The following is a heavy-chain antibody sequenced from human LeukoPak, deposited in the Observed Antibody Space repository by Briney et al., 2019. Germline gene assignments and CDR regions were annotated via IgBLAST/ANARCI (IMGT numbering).Heavy chain of an antibody. Sequence: SETLSLSCAVYGGSFSGYYWSWIRQPAGKGLEWIGEINHSGSTNYNPSLKSRVTISVDTSKNQFSLKLSSVTAADTAVYYCAREVLLWFGESPFDYWGQGTLVTVSS. D-gene: IGHD3-10*01. CDR2: INHSGST. J-gene: IGHJ4*02. CDR3: AREVLLWFGESPFDY. CDR1: GGSFSGYY. V-gene: IGHV4-34*01.